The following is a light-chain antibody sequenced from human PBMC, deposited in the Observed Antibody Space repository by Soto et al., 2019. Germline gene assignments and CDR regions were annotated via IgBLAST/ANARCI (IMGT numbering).Light chain of an antibody. CDR2: EVT. CDR3: SSYAGSHNWV. CDR1: SSDVGAYNY. J-gene: IGLJ3*02. V-gene: IGLV2-8*01. Sequence: QSALTQPPSASGSPGQSVTISCTGTSSDVGAYNYVSWYQQYPGKAPKLLIYEVTKRPSGVPDRFSGSKSGNTASLTVSGLQAADEADYYCSSYAGSHNWVFGGGTKLTVL.